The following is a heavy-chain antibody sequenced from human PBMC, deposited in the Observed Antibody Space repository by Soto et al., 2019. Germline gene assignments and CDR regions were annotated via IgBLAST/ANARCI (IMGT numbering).Heavy chain of an antibody. CDR1: GYTFTSYG. V-gene: IGHV1-18*01. J-gene: IGHJ6*02. CDR3: AREGGYDLGHYYYGMDV. Sequence: ASVKVSCKASGYTFTSYGISWVRQAPGQGLEWMGWISAYNGNTNYAQKLQGRVTMTTDTSTSTAYMELRSLRSDDTAVYYCAREGGYDLGHYYYGMDVWGQGTTVTVSS. CDR2: ISAYNGNT. D-gene: IGHD5-12*01.